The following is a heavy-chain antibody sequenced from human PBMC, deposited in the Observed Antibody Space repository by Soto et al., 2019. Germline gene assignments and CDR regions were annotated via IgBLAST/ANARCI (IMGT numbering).Heavy chain of an antibody. V-gene: IGHV3-23*01. Sequence: GGSLRLFCAASGFTFSSYAMSWVRQAPGKGLEWVSAISGSGGSTYYADSVKGRFTISRDNSKNTLYLQMNSLRAEDTAVYYCAKTHTRPTWFDPWGQGTLVTVSS. CDR1: GFTFSSYA. CDR2: ISGSGGST. D-gene: IGHD3-3*01. J-gene: IGHJ5*02. CDR3: AKTHTRPTWFDP.